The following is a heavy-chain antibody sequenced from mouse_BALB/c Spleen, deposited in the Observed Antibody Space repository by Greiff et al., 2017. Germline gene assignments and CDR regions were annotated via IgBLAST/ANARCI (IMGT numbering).Heavy chain of an antibody. CDR2: IWAGGST. Sequence: VQLKESGPGLVAPSQSLSITCTVSGFSLTSYGVHWVPQPPGKGLEWLGVIWAGGSTNYNSALMSRLSISKDNSKSQVFLKMNSLQTDDTAMYYCAREYGYGAWFADWGQGTLVTVSA. V-gene: IGHV2-9*02. D-gene: IGHD2-2*01. CDR1: GFSLTSYG. CDR3: AREYGYGAWFAD. J-gene: IGHJ3*01.